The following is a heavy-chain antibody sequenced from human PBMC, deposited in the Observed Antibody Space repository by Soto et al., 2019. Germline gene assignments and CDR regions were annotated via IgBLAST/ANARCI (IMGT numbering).Heavy chain of an antibody. V-gene: IGHV3-7*03. D-gene: IGHD3-16*01. J-gene: IGHJ4*02. CDR3: ARTGWPQSSYYFDY. CDR2: INEDGSEK. Sequence: RLSCAASGFRFSLFWMSWVRQTPGKGLEWVANINEDGSEKFFADSVKGRFTISRDNAKNSLSLQMNSLTADDTAVYYCARTGWPQSSYYFDYWGQGTLVTVSS. CDR1: GFRFSLFW.